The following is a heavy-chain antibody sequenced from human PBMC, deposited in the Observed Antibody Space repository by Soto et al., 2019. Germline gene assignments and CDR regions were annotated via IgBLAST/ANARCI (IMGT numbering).Heavy chain of an antibody. CDR3: ANIPGYSGTYGTFDY. V-gene: IGHV3-23*01. D-gene: IGHD1-26*01. CDR2: ISGIGGNT. J-gene: IGHJ4*02. Sequence: GGSLRLSCAASGFTFSTYAMSWVRQAPGKGLERVSIISGIGGNTYYADSVKGRFTISRDIFRSTLYLQMNSLRAEDTAVYYCANIPGYSGTYGTFDYWGQGTLVTVSS. CDR1: GFTFSTYA.